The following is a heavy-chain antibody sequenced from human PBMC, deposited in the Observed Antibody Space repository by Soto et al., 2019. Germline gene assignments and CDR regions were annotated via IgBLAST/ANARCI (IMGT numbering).Heavy chain of an antibody. Sequence: QVHLVQSGAEVKKPGASVKVSCQGSGYDFTTYGITWVRQAPGQGLEWMAWSSAHNGNTDYAQKLQGRVTVTRDTSTSTGYMELRRLRSDDTAVYYCARGRYGDYWGQGVLVTVSS. CDR3: ARGRYGDY. CDR1: GYDFTTYG. V-gene: IGHV1-18*01. CDR2: SSAHNGNT. J-gene: IGHJ4*02. D-gene: IGHD1-1*01.